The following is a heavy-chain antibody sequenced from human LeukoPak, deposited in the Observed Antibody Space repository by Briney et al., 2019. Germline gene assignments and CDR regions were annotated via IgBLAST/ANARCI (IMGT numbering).Heavy chain of an antibody. J-gene: IGHJ3*02. CDR2: ITSSGNTK. CDR1: GSTFDDYY. Sequence: PGGSLRLSCAASGSTFDDYYMGWLRQAPGKGPEWVSHITSSGNTKFYADSLKGRFTISRDNANALLYLQMNSLRPEDTAVYYCARDASVVVAARAFDIWGQGTVVTVSS. D-gene: IGHD2-15*01. V-gene: IGHV3-11*04. CDR3: ARDASVVVAARAFDI.